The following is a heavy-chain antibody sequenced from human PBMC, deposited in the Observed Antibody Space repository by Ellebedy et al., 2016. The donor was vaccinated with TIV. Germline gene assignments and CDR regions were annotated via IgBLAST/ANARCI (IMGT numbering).Heavy chain of an antibody. V-gene: IGHV3-23*01. J-gene: IGHJ4*02. CDR3: AKDRFYDFWSGPPDY. CDR2: ISGSGGST. CDR1: GFTFSSYW. Sequence: GESLKISXAASGFTFSSYWMSWVRQAPGKGLEWVSAISGSGGSTYYADSVKGRFTISRDNSKNTLYLQMNSLRAEDTAVYYCAKDRFYDFWSGPPDYWGQGTLVTVSS. D-gene: IGHD3-3*01.